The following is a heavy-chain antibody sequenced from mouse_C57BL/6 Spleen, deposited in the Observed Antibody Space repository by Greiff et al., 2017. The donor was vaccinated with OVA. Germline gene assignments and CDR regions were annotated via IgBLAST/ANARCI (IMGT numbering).Heavy chain of an antibody. CDR3: ASPLYGSQVYYFDY. D-gene: IGHD1-1*01. Sequence: QVQLQQPGAELVKPGASVTLSCKASGYTFTSYWMHWVKQRPGQGLEWIGMIHPNSGSTNYNEKFKSKATLTVDKSSSTAYMQLSSLTSEDSAVYYCASPLYGSQVYYFDYWGQGTTLTVSS. V-gene: IGHV1-64*01. CDR2: IHPNSGST. J-gene: IGHJ2*01. CDR1: GYTFTSYW.